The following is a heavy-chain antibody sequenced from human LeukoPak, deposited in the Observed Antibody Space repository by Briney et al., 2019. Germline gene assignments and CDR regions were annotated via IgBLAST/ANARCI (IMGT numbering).Heavy chain of an antibody. J-gene: IGHJ4*02. Sequence: PGGSLRLSCTASGFKFGGYAMSWVRQAPGKGLGWVGFIRSKAYGGTTEYAASVKGRFTISRDDSKSIAYLQMNSLKTEDTAVYYCTGSFGQLTFFDYWGQGTLVTVAS. CDR3: TGSFGQLTFFDY. CDR2: IRSKAYGGTT. CDR1: GFKFGGYA. D-gene: IGHD3-10*01. V-gene: IGHV3-49*04.